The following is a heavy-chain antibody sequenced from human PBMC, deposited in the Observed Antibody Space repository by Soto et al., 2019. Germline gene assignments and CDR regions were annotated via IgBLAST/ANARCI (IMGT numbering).Heavy chain of an antibody. CDR1: GGTFSNYT. D-gene: IGHD2-2*01. Sequence: QVQLVQCGAEVKKPGSSVKVFCKASGGTFSNYTISWVRQAPGQGLEWMGGIIPVFGTTDYEQKFQGRVTITADGSTSTAYMKLSSLRSADTAVYYCARSSPYIVVRKPTGNQDYYGMDVWGQGTTVTVSS. J-gene: IGHJ6*02. CDR3: ARSSPYIVVRKPTGNQDYYGMDV. V-gene: IGHV1-69*01. CDR2: IIPVFGTT.